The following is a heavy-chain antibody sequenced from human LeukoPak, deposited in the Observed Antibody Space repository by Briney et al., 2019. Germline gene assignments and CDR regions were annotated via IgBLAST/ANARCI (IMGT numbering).Heavy chain of an antibody. CDR2: IKQDGSEK. Sequence: GGSLRLSCAASGFTFSSYWMSWVRQAPGKGLEWVANIKQDGSEKYYVDSVKGRFTISRDNAKNSLYLQMNSLRAEDTAVYYCARGHYYGSGGYYNVYAFDIWGQGTMVTVSS. CDR1: GFTFSSYW. V-gene: IGHV3-7*01. J-gene: IGHJ3*02. D-gene: IGHD3-10*01. CDR3: ARGHYYGSGGYYNVYAFDI.